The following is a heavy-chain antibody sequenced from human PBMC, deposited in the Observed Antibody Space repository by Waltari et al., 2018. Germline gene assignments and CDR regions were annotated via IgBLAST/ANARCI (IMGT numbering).Heavy chain of an antibody. CDR3: ARDGYGDYDPGDY. J-gene: IGHJ4*02. Sequence: EVQLVESGGGLVQPGGSLRLSCAASGFTFSSYWMSWVRQAPGKGLEWVANIKQDGSEKYYVDSVKGRFTISRDNAKNSLYLQMNSLRAEDTAVYYCARDGYGDYDPGDYWGQGTLVTVSS. CDR2: IKQDGSEK. V-gene: IGHV3-7*01. CDR1: GFTFSSYW. D-gene: IGHD4-17*01.